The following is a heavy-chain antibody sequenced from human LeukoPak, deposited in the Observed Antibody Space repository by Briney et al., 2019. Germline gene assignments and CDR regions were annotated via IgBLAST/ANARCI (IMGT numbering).Heavy chain of an antibody. V-gene: IGHV1-3*01. CDR1: GYTFTSYA. CDR2: INAGNGNT. D-gene: IGHD5-24*01. J-gene: IGHJ4*02. Sequence: ASVKVSCKASGYTFTSYAMHWVRQAPGQRLEWMGWINAGNGNTKYSQKFQGRVTITADESTSTAYMELSSLRSEDTAVYYCARGMVEMATIIFDYWGQGTLVTVSS. CDR3: ARGMVEMATIIFDY.